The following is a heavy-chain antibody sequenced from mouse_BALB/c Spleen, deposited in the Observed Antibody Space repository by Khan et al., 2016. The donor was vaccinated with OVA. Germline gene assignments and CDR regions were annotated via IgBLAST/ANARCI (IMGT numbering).Heavy chain of an antibody. CDR1: GYTFTSYN. CDR2: IYPGNGDT. V-gene: IGHV1-12*01. Sequence: QVQLQQSGAELVRPGASVKMSCKASGYTFTSYNMHWVKQTPGQGLEWIGSIYPGNGDTSYNQKFKDKATLTADKSSSTAYIQLSSLTSEDSTVYYCARGGGDWYIDVWGAGTTVTVSS. CDR3: ARGGGDWYIDV. J-gene: IGHJ1*01.